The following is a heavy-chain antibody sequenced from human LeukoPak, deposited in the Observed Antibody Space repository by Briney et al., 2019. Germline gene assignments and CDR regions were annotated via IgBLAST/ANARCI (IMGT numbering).Heavy chain of an antibody. CDR3: ARQSTGTTEVYYYMDV. CDR2: IYHSGST. CDR1: GYSISSGYY. D-gene: IGHD1-7*01. V-gene: IGHV4-38-2*02. J-gene: IGHJ6*03. Sequence: PSETLSLTCTVSGYSISSGYYWGWIRQPPGKGLEWIGSIYHSGSTYYNPSLKSRVTISVDTSKDQFSLKLSSVTAADTAVYYCARQSTGTTEVYYYMDVWGKGTTVTVSS.